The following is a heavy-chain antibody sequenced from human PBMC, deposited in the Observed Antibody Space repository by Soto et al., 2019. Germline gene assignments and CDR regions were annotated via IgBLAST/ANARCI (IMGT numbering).Heavy chain of an antibody. CDR1: GFTFSSYA. V-gene: IGHV3-23*01. J-gene: IGHJ3*02. CDR2: ISGSGGST. CDR3: AKDRLRAGGLVPIALDAFDT. D-gene: IGHD6-19*01. Sequence: PGGSLRLSCAASGFTFSSYAMSWVRQAPGKGLEWVSAISGSGGSTYYADSVKGRFTISRDNSRNTLYLQMNFLRAEDTAVYYCAKDRLRAGGLVPIALDAFDTWGQGTMVTVSS.